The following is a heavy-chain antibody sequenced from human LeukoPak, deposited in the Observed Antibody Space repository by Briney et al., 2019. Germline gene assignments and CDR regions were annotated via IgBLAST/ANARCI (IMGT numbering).Heavy chain of an antibody. V-gene: IGHV3-23*01. CDR1: GFTFSTYA. D-gene: IGHD1-7*01. CDR3: AKDTTPYSGNTFYFDY. J-gene: IGHJ4*02. CDR2: LSGSGFILP. Sequence: PGGSLRLSCAASGFTFSTYAIGWLRQAPGKGLEWVSGLSGSGFILPYYADSVKGRFTISRDNSKSTLYLQMNSLRADDTAVYFCAKDTTPYSGNTFYFDYWGQGTLVTVSS.